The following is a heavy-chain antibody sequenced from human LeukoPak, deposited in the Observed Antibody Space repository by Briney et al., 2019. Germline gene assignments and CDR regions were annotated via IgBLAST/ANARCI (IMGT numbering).Heavy chain of an antibody. CDR1: GGSISSSYY. CDR3: ARHWDNNGWNFDY. D-gene: IGHD6-19*01. J-gene: IGHJ4*02. V-gene: IGHV4-39*01. Sequence: ETLSLTCTVSGGSISSSYYWGWIRQPPGKGLEWIGSIYYSGSTYYNPSLKSRVTISVDTSKNQFSLSLTSVTAADTAVYYCARHWDNNGWNFDYWGRGTLVTVSS. CDR2: IYYSGST.